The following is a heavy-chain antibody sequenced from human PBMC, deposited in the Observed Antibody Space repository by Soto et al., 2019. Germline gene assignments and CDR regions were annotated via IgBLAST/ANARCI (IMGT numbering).Heavy chain of an antibody. J-gene: IGHJ4*02. CDR1: GYTFTSYA. CDR3: ARSHSRLYYFDY. Sequence: ASVKVSCKASGYTFTSYAMHWVRQAPGQRLEWMGWINAGNGNTKYSQKFQGRVTITRDTSASTAYMELGSLRSEDTAVYYCARSHSRLYYFDYWGQGTLVTVSS. V-gene: IGHV1-3*01. CDR2: INAGNGNT. D-gene: IGHD6-13*01.